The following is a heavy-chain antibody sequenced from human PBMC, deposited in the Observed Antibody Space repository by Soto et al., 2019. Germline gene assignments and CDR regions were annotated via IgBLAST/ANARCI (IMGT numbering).Heavy chain of an antibody. CDR1: GFTFSRYA. Sequence: QVQLVESGGGVVQPGRSLRLSCAASGFTFSRYAMHWVRQAPGKGLEWVAVISYDGSNKYYADSVKGRFTISRDNSKNTLYLQMNSLGAEDTAVYFCARDPLWGTAMVLWYFDLWGRGTLVTVSS. CDR2: ISYDGSNK. CDR3: ARDPLWGTAMVLWYFDL. D-gene: IGHD5-18*01. V-gene: IGHV3-30-3*01. J-gene: IGHJ2*01.